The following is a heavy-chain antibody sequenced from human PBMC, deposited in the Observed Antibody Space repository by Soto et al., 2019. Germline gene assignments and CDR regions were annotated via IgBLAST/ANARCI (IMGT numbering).Heavy chain of an antibody. CDR2: ISYDGSNK. J-gene: IGHJ6*02. D-gene: IGHD6-6*01. CDR3: AKVSRKQIARYYYYGMDV. V-gene: IGHV3-30*18. Sequence: RRLSCAASGFTFSSYGMHWVRQAPGKGLEWVAVISYDGSNKYYADSVKGRFTISRDNSKNTLYLQMNSLRAEDTAVYYCAKVSRKQIARYYYYGMDVWGQGTTVTVSS. CDR1: GFTFSSYG.